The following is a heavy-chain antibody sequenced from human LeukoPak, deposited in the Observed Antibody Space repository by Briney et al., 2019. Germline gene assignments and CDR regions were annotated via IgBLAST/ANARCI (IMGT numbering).Heavy chain of an antibody. CDR2: ISSSSSYI. J-gene: IGHJ4*02. CDR3: ARGMNGNPPGFDY. D-gene: IGHD4-23*01. Sequence: PGGSLRLSCAASGFTFSSYSMNWVRQAPGKGLEWVSSISSSSSYIYYADSVKGRFTISRDNAKNSLYLQMNSLRAEDTAVYYCARGMNGNPPGFDYWGQGTLVTVSS. CDR1: GFTFSSYS. V-gene: IGHV3-21*01.